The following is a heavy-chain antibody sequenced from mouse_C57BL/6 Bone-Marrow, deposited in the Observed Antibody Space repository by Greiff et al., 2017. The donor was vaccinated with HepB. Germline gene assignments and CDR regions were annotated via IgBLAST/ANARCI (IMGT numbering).Heavy chain of an antibody. Sequence: EVMLVESGGGLVQPGGSLSLSCAASGFTFTDYYMSWVRQPPGKALEWVGFIRNKANGYKTEYSASVKGRFTISRDNSQRLLYLHMNALRAEDSATYYCARYAFGRRDDWGQGTTLTVSS. CDR3: ARYAFGRRDD. CDR2: IRNKANGYKT. V-gene: IGHV7-3*01. J-gene: IGHJ2*01. CDR1: GFTFTDYY.